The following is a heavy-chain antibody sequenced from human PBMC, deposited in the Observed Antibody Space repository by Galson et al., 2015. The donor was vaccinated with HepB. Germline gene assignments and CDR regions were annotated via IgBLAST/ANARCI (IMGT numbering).Heavy chain of an antibody. Sequence: SLRLSCAASGFTFSSYAMHWVRQAPGKGLEWVAVISYDGSNKYYADSVKGRFTISRDNSKNTLYLQMNSLRAEDTAVYYCARDDWYYDFWSGYLNNYYYYGMDVWGQGTTVTVSS. CDR3: ARDDWYYDFWSGYLNNYYYYGMDV. CDR2: ISYDGSNK. CDR1: GFTFSSYA. V-gene: IGHV3-30-3*01. D-gene: IGHD3-3*01. J-gene: IGHJ6*02.